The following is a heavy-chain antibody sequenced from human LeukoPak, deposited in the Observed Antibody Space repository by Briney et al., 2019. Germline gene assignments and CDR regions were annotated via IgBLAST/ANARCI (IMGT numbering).Heavy chain of an antibody. D-gene: IGHD3-22*01. CDR3: ARANSFDSSGYYFDY. CDR1: GFTFGNYA. Sequence: GGSLRLSCTASGFTFGNYALSWFRQAPGKGLEWVAFIRSKTYRGTTEYAASVKGRFTISRDDSKSIAYLQMNSLKTEDTAVYYCARANSFDSSGYYFDYWGQRTLVTVSS. V-gene: IGHV3-49*03. CDR2: IRSKTYRGTT. J-gene: IGHJ4*02.